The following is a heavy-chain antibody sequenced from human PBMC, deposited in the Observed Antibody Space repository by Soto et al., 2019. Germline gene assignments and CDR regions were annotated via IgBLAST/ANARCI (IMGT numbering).Heavy chain of an antibody. D-gene: IGHD5-18*01. Sequence: GGSLRLSCAASGFTVSSNYMSWVRQAPGKGLEWVSVIYSGGSTFYADSVKGRFTISRDNSKNMVYLQMNSLRAEDTAVYYCARDYSYGYYYYYGMDVWGQGTTVTVSS. CDR2: IYSGGST. CDR1: GFTVSSNY. CDR3: ARDYSYGYYYYYGMDV. J-gene: IGHJ6*02. V-gene: IGHV3-53*01.